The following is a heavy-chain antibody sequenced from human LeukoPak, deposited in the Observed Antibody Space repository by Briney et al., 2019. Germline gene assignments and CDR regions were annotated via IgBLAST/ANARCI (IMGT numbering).Heavy chain of an antibody. V-gene: IGHV4-31*03. CDR3: ARGYSSSWLNWFDP. J-gene: IGHJ5*02. Sequence: SETLSLTCTVSGGSISSGGYYWSWIRQHPGKGLEWIGYIYYSGSTYYNPSLKSRVTISVDTSKNQFSLKLSSVAAADTAVYYCARGYSSSWLNWFDPWGQGTLVTVSS. CDR2: IYYSGST. CDR1: GGSISSGGYY. D-gene: IGHD6-13*01.